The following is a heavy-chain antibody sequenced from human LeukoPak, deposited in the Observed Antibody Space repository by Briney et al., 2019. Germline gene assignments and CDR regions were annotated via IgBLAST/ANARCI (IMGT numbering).Heavy chain of an antibody. Sequence: SETLSLTCAVSGRSISSSNWWSWVRQPPGKGLEWIGEIYYSGRTNHNPSLKSRVTITVDKSKNQCSLKLSSVTAGDTAVYYCARVRYYYDSSGPGLFDYWGQGTLVTVSS. J-gene: IGHJ4*02. CDR3: ARVRYYYDSSGPGLFDY. CDR1: GRSISSSNW. CDR2: IYYSGRT. D-gene: IGHD3-22*01. V-gene: IGHV4-4*02.